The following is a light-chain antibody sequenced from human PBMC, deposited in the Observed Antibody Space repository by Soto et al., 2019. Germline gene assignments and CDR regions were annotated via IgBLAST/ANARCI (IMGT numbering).Light chain of an antibody. J-gene: IGLJ1*01. Sequence: QSVLTQPASVSGSPGQSITISCTGTSSDVGSRDFVSWYQQHPGKAPKLVMYEVSKRPSGVSNRFSGSKSGNTASLTISGLQAEDEADYYCCSFTNSGTFVFGTGTKVTVL. CDR1: SSDVGSRDF. CDR3: CSFTNSGTFV. V-gene: IGLV2-23*02. CDR2: EVS.